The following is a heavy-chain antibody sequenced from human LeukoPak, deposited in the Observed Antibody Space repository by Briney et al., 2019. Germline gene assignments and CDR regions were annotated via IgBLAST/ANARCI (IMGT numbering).Heavy chain of an antibody. CDR3: ARDRPMIVVADSFDI. Sequence: GGSLRLSCAASGFTFSTYVMHWVRQAPGKGLEWVSVISYDGSNKYYGDSVNGRFTISRDNSKNTLYLQMNSLRAEDTAVYYCARDRPMIVVADSFDIWGQGTMVTVSS. J-gene: IGHJ3*02. V-gene: IGHV3-30*04. CDR1: GFTFSTYV. D-gene: IGHD3-22*01. CDR2: ISYDGSNK.